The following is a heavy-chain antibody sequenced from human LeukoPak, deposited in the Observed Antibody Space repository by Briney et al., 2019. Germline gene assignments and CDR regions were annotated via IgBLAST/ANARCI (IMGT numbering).Heavy chain of an antibody. V-gene: IGHV1-8*03. CDR3: AKDVVGQQWLENY. J-gene: IGHJ4*02. D-gene: IGHD6-19*01. Sequence: ASVKVSCKASGYTFTSYDINWVRQATGQGLEWMGWMNPNSGNTGYAQKFQGRVTITRNTSISTAYMELSSLRSEDTAVYYCAKDVVGQQWLENYWGQGTLVTVSS. CDR2: MNPNSGNT. CDR1: GYTFTSYD.